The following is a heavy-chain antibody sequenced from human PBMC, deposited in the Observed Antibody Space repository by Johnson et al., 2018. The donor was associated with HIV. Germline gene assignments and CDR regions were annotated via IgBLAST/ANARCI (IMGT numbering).Heavy chain of an antibody. J-gene: IGHJ3*02. CDR2: ISGSGGST. CDR1: GFTFSSYA. V-gene: IGHV3-23*04. D-gene: IGHD1-26*01. CDR3: ARGGVGDVFDI. Sequence: VQLVESGGELVQPGGSLRLSCAASGFTFSSYAMNWVRQAPGKGLEWVSAISGSGGSTYYADSVKGRFPISRDNSKNTLYLQMNSLRAEDTAVYYCARGGVGDVFDIWGQGTMVTVSS.